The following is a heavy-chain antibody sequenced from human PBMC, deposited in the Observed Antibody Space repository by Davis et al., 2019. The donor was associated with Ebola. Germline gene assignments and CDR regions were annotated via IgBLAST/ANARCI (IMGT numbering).Heavy chain of an antibody. CDR1: GGSFSGYY. Sequence: PSETLSLTCAVYGGSFSGYYWSWVRQAPGKGLEWIGDINHSGSTKYNPTLNSRVTMSADRSRNQFSLKMISVTAADTAVYYCARAMEFGGNSRIFGYHFHYYMDVWGRGTTVTISS. CDR3: ARAMEFGGNSRIFGYHFHYYMDV. D-gene: IGHD3-3*01. V-gene: IGHV4-34*01. CDR2: INHSGST. J-gene: IGHJ6*03.